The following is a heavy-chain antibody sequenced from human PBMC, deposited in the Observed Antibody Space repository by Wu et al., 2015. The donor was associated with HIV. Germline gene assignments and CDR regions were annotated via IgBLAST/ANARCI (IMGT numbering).Heavy chain of an antibody. CDR1: GDTFSNYA. V-gene: IGHV1-69*01. D-gene: IGHD2-21*01. CDR3: ARGESCGGDCYWLFDY. Sequence: QVQLVQSGAEVKKPGASVKVSCKASGDTFSNYAISWVRQAPGQGLEWMGGFIPIFKTTNYARKFQGRVSITADESSTTAYMELSGLKSEDTAFYYCARGESCGGDCYWLFDYWGQGTLVTVSS. CDR2: FIPIFKTT. J-gene: IGHJ4*02.